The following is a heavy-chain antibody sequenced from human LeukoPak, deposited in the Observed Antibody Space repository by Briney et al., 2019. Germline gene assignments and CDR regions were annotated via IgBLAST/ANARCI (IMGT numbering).Heavy chain of an antibody. D-gene: IGHD3-10*01. Sequence: GGSLRLSCAASGFTFSSYGMHWVRQAPGKGLEWVAFIRYDGSNKYYADSVKGRFTISRDNSKNTLYLQMNSLRAEDTAVYYCAKGYSMVRGVRDFDYWGQGNLVTVSS. CDR3: AKGYSMVRGVRDFDY. J-gene: IGHJ4*02. CDR1: GFTFSSYG. CDR2: IRYDGSNK. V-gene: IGHV3-30*02.